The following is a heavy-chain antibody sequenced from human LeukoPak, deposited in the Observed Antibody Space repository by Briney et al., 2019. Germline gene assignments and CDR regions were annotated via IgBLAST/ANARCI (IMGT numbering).Heavy chain of an antibody. V-gene: IGHV4-38-2*02. J-gene: IGHJ4*02. CDR3: ARLFTGIAVAGHFDY. CDR2: IYHSGST. CDR1: GYSISSGYY. D-gene: IGHD6-19*01. Sequence: SETLSLTCTVSGYSISSGYYWGWIRQPPGKGLEWIGSIYHSGSTYYNPSLKSRVTISVDTSKNQFSLKLRSVTAADTAVYYCARLFTGIAVAGHFDYWGQGTLVTVSS.